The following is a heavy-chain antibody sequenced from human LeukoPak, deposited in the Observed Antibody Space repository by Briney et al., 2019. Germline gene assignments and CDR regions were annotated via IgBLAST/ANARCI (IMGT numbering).Heavy chain of an antibody. Sequence: PGRSLRLSCAVSGFTFSSYWMNWVRQAPGKGLEWVASIKQDGGEKSYVDSVKGRSTISRDNAKNSLYLQMSSLRAEDTAVYYCARDGTAAGLYFDLWGHGTLVTVSS. J-gene: IGHJ4*01. CDR1: GFTFSSYW. D-gene: IGHD6-13*01. CDR3: ARDGTAAGLYFDL. CDR2: IKQDGGEK. V-gene: IGHV3-7*01.